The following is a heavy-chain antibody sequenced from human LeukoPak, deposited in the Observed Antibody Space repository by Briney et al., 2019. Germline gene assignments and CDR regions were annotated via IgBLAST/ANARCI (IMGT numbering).Heavy chain of an antibody. CDR2: ISNDGSNK. J-gene: IGHJ4*02. CDR1: GFTFSSYG. CDR3: ADDLGRQVGDY. D-gene: IGHD3-16*01. V-gene: IGHV3-30*18. Sequence: GGSLRLSCAPSGFTFSSYGMHWVRQAPGKGLEWVAVISNDGSNKYHADSVKGRFTISRDNSKNTLYLQMNSLRAEDTAVYYCADDLGRQVGDYWGQGTLVTVSS.